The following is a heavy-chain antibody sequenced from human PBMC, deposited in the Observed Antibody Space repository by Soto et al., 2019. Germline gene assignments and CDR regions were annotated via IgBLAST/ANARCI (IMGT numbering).Heavy chain of an antibody. J-gene: IGHJ3*01. Sequence: QVQLVQSGAEVKKPGSSVKVSCKASGGTFSSYTISWVRQAPGQGLEWMGRIIPILGIANYAQEFQGRVTITADKSTSTSYMELSSLSSEDTAVYYGARPNDYGDYVGTWGQGTMVTVSS. V-gene: IGHV1-69*02. CDR3: ARPNDYGDYVGT. D-gene: IGHD4-17*01. CDR1: GGTFSSYT. CDR2: IIPILGIA.